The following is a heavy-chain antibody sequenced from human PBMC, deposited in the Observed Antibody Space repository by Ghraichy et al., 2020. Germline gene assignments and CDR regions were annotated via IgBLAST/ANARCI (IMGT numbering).Heavy chain of an antibody. Sequence: SETLSLTCTVSGGSISSYYWSWLRQPPGKGLEWIGNIDFSGRSKYSPSLTSRVTISVDTSKNQFSLKLDSVTAADTAVYYCACAMRFHWYFDLWGRGSLVTVS. J-gene: IGHJ2*01. CDR2: IDFSGRS. CDR3: ACAMRFHWYFDL. V-gene: IGHV4-59*01. CDR1: GGSISSYY.